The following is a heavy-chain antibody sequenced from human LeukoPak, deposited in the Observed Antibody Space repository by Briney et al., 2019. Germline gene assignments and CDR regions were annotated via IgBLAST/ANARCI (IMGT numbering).Heavy chain of an antibody. J-gene: IGHJ6*03. CDR2: IRYDGSNN. CDR3: AKYAGYDFWSGYHENYYYMDV. V-gene: IGHV3-30*02. Sequence: GGSLRPSLPAPGSTFRTNGMHWAGQPPGKGLGGVAFIRYDGSNNYYADSVKGRFTISRDNSKNTLYLQMNSLRAEDTAAYYCAKYAGYDFWSGYHENYYYMDVWGKGTTVTVSS. CDR1: GSTFRTNG. D-gene: IGHD3-3*01.